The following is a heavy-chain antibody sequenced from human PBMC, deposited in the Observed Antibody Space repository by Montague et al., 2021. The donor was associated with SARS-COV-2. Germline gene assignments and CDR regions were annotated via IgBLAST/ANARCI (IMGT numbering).Heavy chain of an antibody. CDR2: IYYSGST. Sequence: SDTLSLTCTVSGGSISGYYWSWIRQPPGKGLEWIGYIYYSGSTKYNPFLESRVTVSVDRSKNQVSLTLSSVTAADTAVYYCARLLRYCTNGVCRTYYYYAMDVWGQGTTVTVSS. V-gene: IGHV4-59*07. CDR3: ARLLRYCTNGVCRTYYYYAMDV. CDR1: GGSISGYY. D-gene: IGHD2-8*01. J-gene: IGHJ6*02.